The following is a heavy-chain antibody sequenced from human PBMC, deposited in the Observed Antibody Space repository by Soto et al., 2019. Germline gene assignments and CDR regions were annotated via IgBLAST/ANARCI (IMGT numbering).Heavy chain of an antibody. J-gene: IGHJ4*02. Sequence: EVQLVESGGGLVKPGGSLRLSCAASGFSFSNSWMNWVRQAPGKGLEWVGRVKSNSDGGTTDYAAPVKGRFTISRDDSRKTLYLQMNSLKTEDTAVYYCATPGYSSGYYLDYWGQGTLVTVST. CDR2: VKSNSDGGTT. D-gene: IGHD3-22*01. CDR3: ATPGYSSGYYLDY. CDR1: GFSFSNSW. V-gene: IGHV3-15*07.